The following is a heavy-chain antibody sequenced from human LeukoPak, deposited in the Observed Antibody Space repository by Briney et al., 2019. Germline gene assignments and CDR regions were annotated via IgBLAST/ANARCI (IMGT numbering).Heavy chain of an antibody. D-gene: IGHD5-18*01. CDR3: ARSHVDTGYYFDY. CDR2: ISYDGSNK. J-gene: IGHJ4*02. CDR1: GFTFSSYA. V-gene: IGHV3-30-3*01. Sequence: GGSLRLSCAASGFTFSSYAMHWVRQAPGKGLEWVAVISYDGSNKYYADSVKGRFTISRDNSKNTLYLQMNSLGAEDTAVYYCARSHVDTGYYFDYWGQGTLVTVSS.